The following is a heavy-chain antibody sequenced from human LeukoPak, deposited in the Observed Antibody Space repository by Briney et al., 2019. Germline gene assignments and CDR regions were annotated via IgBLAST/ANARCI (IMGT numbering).Heavy chain of an antibody. CDR2: IYYSGST. Sequence: PSETLSLTCTVSGGSISSSSYYWSWIRQPPGKGLEWIGYIYYSGSTYYNPSLKSRVTISVDTSKNQFSLKLSSVTAADTAVYYCARDPYSSSWYYYGMDVWGQGTTVTVSS. V-gene: IGHV4-30-4*01. CDR1: GGSISSSSYY. CDR3: ARDPYSSSWYYYGMDV. D-gene: IGHD6-13*01. J-gene: IGHJ6*02.